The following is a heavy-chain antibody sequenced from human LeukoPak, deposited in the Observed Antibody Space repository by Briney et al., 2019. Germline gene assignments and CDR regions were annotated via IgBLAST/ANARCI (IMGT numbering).Heavy chain of an antibody. Sequence: GGSLRLSCAASGFTFSTYTMNWVRQAPGKGLEWISYISISSSTIYYADSVKGRFTVSRDNAKTSLYLQMNSLRAEDTAVYYCARLARYSWSPISPLYYYYYMDVWGKGTTVTVSS. CDR1: GFTFSTYT. D-gene: IGHD1-26*01. CDR2: ISISSSTI. V-gene: IGHV3-48*01. CDR3: ARLARYSWSPISPLYYYYYMDV. J-gene: IGHJ6*03.